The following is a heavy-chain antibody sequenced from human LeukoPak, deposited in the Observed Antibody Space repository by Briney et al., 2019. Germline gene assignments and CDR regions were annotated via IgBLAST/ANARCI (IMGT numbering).Heavy chain of an antibody. CDR2: INWNGGST. J-gene: IGHJ1*01. Sequence: GGSLRLSCAASGFTFDDYGMSWVRQAPGKGLEWVSGINWNGGSTGYADSVKGRFTISRDNAKNSLYLQMNSLRAEDTALYYCAKDTLPTRYRGSPTHSFQHWGQGTLVTVSS. D-gene: IGHD1-26*01. V-gene: IGHV3-20*04. CDR3: AKDTLPTRYRGSPTHSFQH. CDR1: GFTFDDYG.